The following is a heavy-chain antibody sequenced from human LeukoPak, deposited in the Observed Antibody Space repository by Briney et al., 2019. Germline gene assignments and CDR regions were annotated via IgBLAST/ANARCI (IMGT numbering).Heavy chain of an antibody. CDR3: ARDKKQTDIVGAKGYYYYGMDV. CDR1: GSTFSSYS. Sequence: GGSLRLSCAASGSTFSSYSMNWVRQAPGKGLEWVSSISSSSYIYYADSVKGRFTISRDNAKNSLYLQMNSLRAEDTAVYYCARDKKQTDIVGAKGYYYYGMDVWGQGTTVTVSS. D-gene: IGHD1-26*01. J-gene: IGHJ6*02. CDR2: ISSSSYI. V-gene: IGHV3-21*01.